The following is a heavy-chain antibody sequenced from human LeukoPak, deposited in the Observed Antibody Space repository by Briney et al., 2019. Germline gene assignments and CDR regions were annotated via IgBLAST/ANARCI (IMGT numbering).Heavy chain of an antibody. J-gene: IGHJ6*03. CDR1: GYTFTGYY. D-gene: IGHD3-22*01. Sequence: ASVKVSCKASGYTFTGYYIHWVRQAPGQGLEWMGWINLNSGGTNYAQKLQGRVTMTTDTSTSTAYMELRSLRSDDTAVYYCARAVFVSSGYYPSYYYYYMDVWGKGTTVTISS. V-gene: IGHV1-2*02. CDR2: INLNSGGT. CDR3: ARAVFVSSGYYPSYYYYYMDV.